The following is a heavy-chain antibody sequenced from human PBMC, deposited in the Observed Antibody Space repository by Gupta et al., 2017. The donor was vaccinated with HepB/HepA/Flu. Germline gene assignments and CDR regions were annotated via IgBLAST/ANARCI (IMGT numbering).Heavy chain of an antibody. Sequence: EVYLLESGGDLVQPGGSLRLSCAASGFTFTTYAMSWVRQAPGKGLEWVSSISGSGGNTNYADSVKGRFTISRDNSDNTLYLQMNSLRADDTAVYYCAKEGYCRSTSCYNFDYWGQGTLVTVSS. J-gene: IGHJ4*02. CDR1: GFTFTTYA. V-gene: IGHV3-23*01. CDR2: ISGSGGNT. CDR3: AKEGYCRSTSCYNFDY. D-gene: IGHD2-2*01.